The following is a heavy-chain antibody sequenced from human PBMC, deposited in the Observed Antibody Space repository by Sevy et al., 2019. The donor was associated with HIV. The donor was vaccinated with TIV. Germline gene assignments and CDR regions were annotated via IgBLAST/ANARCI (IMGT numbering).Heavy chain of an antibody. CDR1: GDSISRSNFY. CDR3: ARTNFGSESYSAFDI. CDR2: IYYSGTT. J-gene: IGHJ3*02. Sequence: SETLSLTCAVSGDSISRSNFYWGWIRQPPGKGLEWIGNIYYSGTTYSNPSLESRVTMSIDTSNNQLSLNLSAVIAADTALYYCARTNFGSESYSAFDIWGQGTMVTVSS. D-gene: IGHD3-10*01. V-gene: IGHV4-39*01.